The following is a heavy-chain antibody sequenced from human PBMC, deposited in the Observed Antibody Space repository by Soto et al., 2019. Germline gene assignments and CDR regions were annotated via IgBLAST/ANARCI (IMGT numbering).Heavy chain of an antibody. CDR3: ARDKAYYYGSGSYYDL. CDR2: ISAYNGNT. CDR1: GYTFTSYG. J-gene: IGHJ5*02. V-gene: IGHV1-18*01. D-gene: IGHD3-10*01. Sequence: ASVKVSCKASGYTFTSYGISWVRQAPGQGLEWMGWISAYNGNTNYAQKLQGRVTMTTDTSTSTDYMELRSLRSDDTAVYYCARDKAYYYGSGSYYDLWGQGTLVTVSS.